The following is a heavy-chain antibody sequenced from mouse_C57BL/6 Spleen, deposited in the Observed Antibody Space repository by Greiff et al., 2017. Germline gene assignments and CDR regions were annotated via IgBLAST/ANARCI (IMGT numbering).Heavy chain of an antibody. CDR2: ISYDGSN. CDR1: GYSITSGYY. CDR3: ASGGLRPLTDYAMDY. J-gene: IGHJ4*01. D-gene: IGHD2-2*01. Sequence: EVQLVESGPGLVKPSQSLSLTCSVTGYSITSGYYWNWIRQFPGNKLEWMGYISYDGSNNYNPSLKNRISITRDTSKNQFFLKLNSVTTEDTATYYCASGGLRPLTDYAMDYWGQGTSVTVSS. V-gene: IGHV3-6*01.